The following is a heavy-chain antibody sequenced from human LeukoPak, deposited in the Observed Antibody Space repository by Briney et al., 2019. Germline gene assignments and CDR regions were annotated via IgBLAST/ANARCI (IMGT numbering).Heavy chain of an antibody. D-gene: IGHD3-16*01. V-gene: IGHV3-23*01. J-gene: IGHJ6*03. CDR1: RFTLSSYA. CDR3: AKGLRTGVGPYMGYHYYMDV. CDR2: ISGSGGTT. Sequence: GGSLRLSCAASRFTLSSYAMSWVRQVPGKGLEWVSAISGSGGTTYYAESVKGRFTISRDSSKNTLYLQMNSLRDEDTGVYYCAKGLRTGVGPYMGYHYYMDVWGKGATVTVSS.